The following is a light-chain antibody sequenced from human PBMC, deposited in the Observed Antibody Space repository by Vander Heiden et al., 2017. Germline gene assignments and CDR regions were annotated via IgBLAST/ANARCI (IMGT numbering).Light chain of an antibody. Sequence: DNQTTQSPSSLSASVGDRVTITCRASQSISSYLNWYQQKPGKAPKLLIYAASSLQSGVPSRFSGSGSGTEFTLTISSLQPEDFATYYCQQSYSILYTFGQGTKLEIK. CDR1: QSISSY. J-gene: IGKJ2*01. CDR3: QQSYSILYT. V-gene: IGKV1-39*01. CDR2: AAS.